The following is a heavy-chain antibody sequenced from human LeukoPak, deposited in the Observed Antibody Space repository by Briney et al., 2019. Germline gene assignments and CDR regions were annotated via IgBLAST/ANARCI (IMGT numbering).Heavy chain of an antibody. CDR2: IYTSGST. CDR1: GGSISSYY. Sequence: PSETLSLTCTVSGGSISSYYWSWIRQPAGKGLEWIGRIYTSGSTNYNPSLKSRVTMSVDTSKNQFSLKLSSVTAADTAVYYCARELTVIPHCSSTSCYNYYYYMDVWGKGTTVTVSS. D-gene: IGHD2-2*02. V-gene: IGHV4-4*07. J-gene: IGHJ6*03. CDR3: ARELTVIPHCSSTSCYNYYYYMDV.